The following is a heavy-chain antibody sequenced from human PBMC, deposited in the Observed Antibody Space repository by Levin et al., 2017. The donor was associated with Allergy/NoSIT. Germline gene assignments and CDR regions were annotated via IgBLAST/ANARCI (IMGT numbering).Heavy chain of an antibody. Sequence: SGPTLVKPTQTLTLTCTFSGFSLTTRGMCVTWIRQPPGKALEWLALIDWDDDKYYSTSLKTRLTISRDTSKNQVVLTMTNMDPVGTATYDCARMTYFDSSGYYIGRGWFDPWGQGTLVTVSS. CDR1: GFSLTTRGMC. V-gene: IGHV2-70*01. D-gene: IGHD3-22*01. CDR2: IDWDDDK. J-gene: IGHJ5*02. CDR3: ARMTYFDSSGYYIGRGWFDP.